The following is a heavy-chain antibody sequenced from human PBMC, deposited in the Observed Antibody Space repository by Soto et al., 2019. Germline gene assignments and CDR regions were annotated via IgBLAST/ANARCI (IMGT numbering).Heavy chain of an antibody. D-gene: IGHD5-12*01. CDR3: AREKGYISGPKNFDY. CDR1: GASISSGDYF. J-gene: IGHJ4*02. V-gene: IGHV4-30-4*01. Sequence: SETLSLTCTVSGASISSGDYFWSWIRQSPGKGLEWIGYIYDSGSSYYNPSLKSRVTMSVDTSKNQFSLKLRSVAAADTAVYYCAREKGYISGPKNFDYWGQGTLVTVSS. CDR2: IYDSGSS.